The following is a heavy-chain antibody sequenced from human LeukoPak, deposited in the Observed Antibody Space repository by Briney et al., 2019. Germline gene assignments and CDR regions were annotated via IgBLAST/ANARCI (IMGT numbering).Heavy chain of an antibody. J-gene: IGHJ5*02. CDR1: GGSISSSSYY. CDR2: IYYSGST. Sequence: PSETLSLTCTVSGGSISSSSYYWGWIRQPPGKGLEWIGSIYYSGSTYYNPSLKSRVTISVDTSKNQFSLKLSSVTAADTAAYYCARHVNWFDPWGQEPWSPSPQ. V-gene: IGHV4-39*01. CDR3: ARHVNWFDP.